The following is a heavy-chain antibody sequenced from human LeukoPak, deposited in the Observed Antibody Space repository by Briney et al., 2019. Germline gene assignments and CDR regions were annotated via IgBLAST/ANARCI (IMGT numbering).Heavy chain of an antibody. CDR1: GYSFTSYW. J-gene: IGHJ4*02. Sequence: GESLKISCKGSGYSFTSYWIGWVRPMPGKGLEWMGIIYPGDSDTRYSPSFQGQVTISADKSISTAYLQWSSLKASDTAMYYCARRYYYGSGSYYSYFDYWGQGTLVTVSS. V-gene: IGHV5-51*01. D-gene: IGHD3-10*01. CDR2: IYPGDSDT. CDR3: ARRYYYGSGSYYSYFDY.